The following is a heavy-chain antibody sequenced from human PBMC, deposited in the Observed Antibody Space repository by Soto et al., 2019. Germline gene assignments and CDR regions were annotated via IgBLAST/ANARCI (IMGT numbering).Heavy chain of an antibody. CDR2: IYHSGST. D-gene: IGHD3-10*01. CDR3: ATKYYHGSGSYLDY. J-gene: IGHJ4*02. CDR1: GDSISSSNW. Sequence: QVQLQESGPGLVKPSGTLSLTCVVSGDSISSSNWWSWVRQPPGKGLEWIGEIYHSGSTNYNPSLQSRVTISVEKSKNQFSLKLNSVTAADTAMYYCATKYYHGSGSYLDYWGQGTLVTVSS. V-gene: IGHV4-4*02.